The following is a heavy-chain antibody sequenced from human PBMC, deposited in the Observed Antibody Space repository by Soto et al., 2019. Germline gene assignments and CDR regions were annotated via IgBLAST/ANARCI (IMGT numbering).Heavy chain of an antibody. D-gene: IGHD6-13*01. CDR3: ARDMYSSSWHKADYYYYAVDV. CDR1: GFTFSKYG. CDR2: IWYDGSNK. J-gene: IGHJ6*02. V-gene: IGHV3-33*01. Sequence: QVQVVESGGGVVQPGKSLRLSCAASGFTFSKYGLHWVRQAPGKGLEWVAYIWYDGSNKYYADSVKGRFTISRDNSKNTLYLQMTSLRGGDTAIYYCARDMYSSSWHKADYYYYAVDVWGQGTTVIVSS.